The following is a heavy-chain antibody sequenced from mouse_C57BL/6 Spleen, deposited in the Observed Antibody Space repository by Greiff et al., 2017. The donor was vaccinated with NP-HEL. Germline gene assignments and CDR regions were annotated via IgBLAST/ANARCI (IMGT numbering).Heavy chain of an antibody. Sequence: EVKLMESGGGLVKPGGSLKLSCAASGFTFSSYAMSWVRQTPEKRLEWVATISDGGSYTYYPDNVKGRFTISRDNAKNNLYLQMSHLKSEDTAMYYCARDRGYDYGSSYGYFDVWGTGTTVTVSS. CDR3: ARDRGYDYGSSYGYFDV. CDR2: ISDGGSYT. V-gene: IGHV5-4*01. CDR1: GFTFSSYA. D-gene: IGHD1-1*01. J-gene: IGHJ1*03.